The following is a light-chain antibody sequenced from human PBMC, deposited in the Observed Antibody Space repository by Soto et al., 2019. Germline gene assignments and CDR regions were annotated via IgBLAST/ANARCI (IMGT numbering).Light chain of an antibody. CDR2: DVN. CDR3: SSYTSSSTRV. V-gene: IGLV2-14*01. J-gene: IGLJ1*01. CDR1: SSDIGGYNY. Sequence: SELTHAAYVSGSPLQSLPITCTGTSSDIGGYNYVSWYQQHQGKAPKLMIYDVNNRPSGVSNRFSGSKSGNTASLTISGLQAEDEADYYCSSYTSSSTRVFGTGTKVTVL.